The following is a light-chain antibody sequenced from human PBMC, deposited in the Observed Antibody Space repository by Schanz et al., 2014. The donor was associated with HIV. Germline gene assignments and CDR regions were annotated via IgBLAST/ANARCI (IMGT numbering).Light chain of an antibody. CDR2: DAS. CDR1: QSVSSN. CDR3: QQRSHWPYT. Sequence: EIVMTQSPATLSVSPGERATLSCRASQSVSSNLAWSQQKPGQAPRLLIYDASNRATGIPARFSGSGSGTDFTLTISRLEPEDFAVYYCQQRSHWPYTFGQGTKLEI. V-gene: IGKV3-11*01. J-gene: IGKJ2*01.